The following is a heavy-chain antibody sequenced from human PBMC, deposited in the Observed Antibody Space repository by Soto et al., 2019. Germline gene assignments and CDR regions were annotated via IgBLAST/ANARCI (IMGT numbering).Heavy chain of an antibody. CDR1: GFTFTRYS. CDR3: ARESEDLTSNFDY. J-gene: IGHJ4*02. CDR2: ISSTTNYI. V-gene: IGHV3-21*06. Sequence: GGSLRLSCAASGFTFTRYSMNWVRQAPVKGLEWVSSISSTTNYIYYGDSMKGRFTISRDNAKNSLYLEMNSLRAEDTAVYYCARESEDLTSNFDYWGQGTLVTVSS.